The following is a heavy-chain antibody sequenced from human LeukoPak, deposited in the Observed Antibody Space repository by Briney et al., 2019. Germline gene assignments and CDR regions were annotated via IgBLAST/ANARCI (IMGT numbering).Heavy chain of an antibody. D-gene: IGHD4-23*01. Sequence: SETLSLTCSVSGGSISSSSSYWGWIRQPPGKGLEWIGSIYYSGSSFDNPALKSRVTISVDTSKNQFSLKLSSVTAADTAVYYCARRAGGYSHPYDYWGQGTLVTVSS. J-gene: IGHJ4*02. V-gene: IGHV4-39*01. CDR1: GGSISSSSSY. CDR3: ARRAGGYSHPYDY. CDR2: IYYSGSS.